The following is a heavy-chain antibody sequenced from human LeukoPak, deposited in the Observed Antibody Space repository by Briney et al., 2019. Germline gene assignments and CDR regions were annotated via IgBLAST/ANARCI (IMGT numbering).Heavy chain of an antibody. Sequence: SVKVSCKASGGTFISYAISWVRQAPGQGGEGMGGIIPIFGTANSAQKFQCKVTITTDESTSTAYMELSSLRSEDTAVYYCAAYNWNGGGFVPSDIWGQGTMVTVSS. D-gene: IGHD1-1*01. CDR3: AAYNWNGGGFVPSDI. CDR1: GGTFISYA. CDR2: IIPIFGTA. V-gene: IGHV1-69*05. J-gene: IGHJ3*02.